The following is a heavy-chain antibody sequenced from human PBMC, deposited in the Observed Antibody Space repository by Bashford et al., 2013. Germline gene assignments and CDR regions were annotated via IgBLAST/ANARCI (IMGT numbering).Heavy chain of an antibody. Sequence: VRQAPGKGLESISNIKSRGSAISYADSVKGRFTVSRDNAKNSLFLQMNSLRAEDTAVYYCVRRSCTGTTCYTNYYLDVWGRRDRGHRLL. CDR2: IKSRGSAI. J-gene: IGHJ6*03. CDR3: VRRSCTGTTCYTNYYLDV. D-gene: IGHD2-2*01. V-gene: IGHV3-48*01.